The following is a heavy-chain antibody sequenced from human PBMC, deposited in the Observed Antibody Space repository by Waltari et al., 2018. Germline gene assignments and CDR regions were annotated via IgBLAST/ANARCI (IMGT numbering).Heavy chain of an antibody. V-gene: IGHV4-59*08. J-gene: IGHJ4*02. D-gene: IGHD3-22*01. Sequence: QVQLQESGPGLVKPSETLSLTCPVPGGSISSYYWSWIRQPPGKGLECIGYIYYSGSTNYNPSLKSRVTISVDKSKNQFSLKLSSVTAADTAVYYCAIIPYYYDSSDYWGQGTLVTVSS. CDR1: GGSISSYY. CDR2: IYYSGST. CDR3: AIIPYYYDSSDY.